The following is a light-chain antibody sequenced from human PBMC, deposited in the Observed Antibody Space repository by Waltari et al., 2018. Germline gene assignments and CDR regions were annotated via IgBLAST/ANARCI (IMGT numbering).Light chain of an antibody. CDR3: QQSYSFPET. V-gene: IGKV1-39*01. CDR2: TAS. Sequence: EIQMTQSPSSVAASVGDIVIVTCRASQGISNFLNWYQQKPGKAPKLLSYTASTLQSGVPSRFSGDGSGTEFTLTISSLQPEDFATYYCQQSYSFPETFGPGTKVDV. J-gene: IGKJ3*01. CDR1: QGISNF.